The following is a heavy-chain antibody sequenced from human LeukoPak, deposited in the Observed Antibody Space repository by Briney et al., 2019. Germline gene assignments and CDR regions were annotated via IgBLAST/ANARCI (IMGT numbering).Heavy chain of an antibody. V-gene: IGHV3-23*01. D-gene: IGHD3-10*01. J-gene: IGHJ5*02. CDR1: GFTFSSYA. CDR3: AKDHYYGSGSYGTQAWFDP. Sequence: SGGSLRLSCAASGFTFSSYAMSWVRQAPGKGLEWVSAISGSGVSTYYAASVKGRFTISRDNSKNTRYLQMNILRAEDTAVYYCAKDHYYGSGSYGTQAWFDPWGQGTLVTVSS. CDR2: ISGSGVST.